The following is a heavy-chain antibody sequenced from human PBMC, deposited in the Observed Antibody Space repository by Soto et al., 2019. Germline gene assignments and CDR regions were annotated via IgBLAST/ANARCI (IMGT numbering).Heavy chain of an antibody. CDR1: GGSISSYY. J-gene: IGHJ4*02. Sequence: SETLSLTCTVSGGSISSYYWSWIRQPAGKGLEWIGRIYTSGSTNYNPSLKSRVTMSVDTSKNQFSLKLSSVTAADTAVYYRARSVLEVATIFPYFDYWGQGTLVTAPQ. D-gene: IGHD5-12*01. CDR3: ARSVLEVATIFPYFDY. V-gene: IGHV4-4*07. CDR2: IYTSGST.